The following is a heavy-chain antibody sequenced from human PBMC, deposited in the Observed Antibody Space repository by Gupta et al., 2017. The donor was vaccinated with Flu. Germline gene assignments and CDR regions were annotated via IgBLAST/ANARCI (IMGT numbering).Heavy chain of an antibody. J-gene: IGHJ3*02. V-gene: IGHV3-33*01. CDR2: IWFDGSNK. Sequence: QVQLVESGGGVVQPGRSLRLSCAASGFTFRSYGMHWVRQAPGKGLEWVAMIWFDGSNKYYADSVRGRVTIFRDNSKNTVDRQMDSLRAEETAVYDCARQNLGTVDSSGSDAFDIGGQGTMATVSS. D-gene: IGHD3-22*01. CDR1: GFTFRSYG. CDR3: ARQNLGTVDSSGSDAFDI.